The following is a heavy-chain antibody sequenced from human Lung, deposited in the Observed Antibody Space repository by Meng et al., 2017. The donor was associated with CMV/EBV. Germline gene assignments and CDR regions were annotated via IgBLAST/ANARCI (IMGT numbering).Heavy chain of an antibody. J-gene: IGHJ6*02. CDR2: IIPIFGTA. D-gene: IGHD2-2*01. CDR1: GGTFSSYA. Sequence: SVKVSXKASGGTFSSYAISWVRQAPGQGLEWMGGIIPIFGTANYAQKFQGRVTITTDESTSTAYMELSSLRSEDTAVYYCARSPEFYQLLPGPYYYYGMDVWGQGTAVXVS. CDR3: ARSPEFYQLLPGPYYYYGMDV. V-gene: IGHV1-69*05.